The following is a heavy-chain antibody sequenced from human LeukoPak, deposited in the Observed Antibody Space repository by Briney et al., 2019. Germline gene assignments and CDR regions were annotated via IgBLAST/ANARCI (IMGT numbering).Heavy chain of an antibody. V-gene: IGHV3-43*01. Sequence: GGSLRLSCAASGFTFDDYTMHWVRQGPGKGLEWVSLISWDGSDTYYGDSVKGRFTISRDNSQNSLYLQMNSLRTEDTALYYCAKDLNTAWGDAFDVWGQGTVVSVS. CDR2: ISWDGSDT. D-gene: IGHD3-16*01. CDR1: GFTFDDYT. CDR3: AKDLNTAWGDAFDV. J-gene: IGHJ3*01.